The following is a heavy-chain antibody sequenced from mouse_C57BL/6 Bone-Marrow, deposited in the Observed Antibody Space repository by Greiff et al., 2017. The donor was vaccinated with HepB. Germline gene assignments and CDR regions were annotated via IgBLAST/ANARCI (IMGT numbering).Heavy chain of an antibody. Sequence: QVQLQQPGAELVMPGASVKLSCKASGYTFTSYWMHWVKQRPGQGLEWIGEIDPSDSYTNYNQKFKGKSTLTVDKSSSTAYMQLSSLTSEDSAVYYCARWGIDYDGFAYWGQGTLVTVSA. J-gene: IGHJ3*01. V-gene: IGHV1-69*01. CDR2: IDPSDSYT. CDR1: GYTFTSYW. CDR3: ARWGIDYDGFAY. D-gene: IGHD2-4*01.